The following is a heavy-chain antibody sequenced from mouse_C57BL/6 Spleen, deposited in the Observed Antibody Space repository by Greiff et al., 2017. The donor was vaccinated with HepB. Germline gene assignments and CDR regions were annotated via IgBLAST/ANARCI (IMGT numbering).Heavy chain of an antibody. CDR3: HYYGSSDWYFDV. CDR1: GYTFTNYW. CDR2: IYPGGGYT. J-gene: IGHJ1*03. D-gene: IGHD1-1*01. Sequence: VQLQQSGAELVRPGTSVKMSCKASGYTFTNYWIGWAKQRPGHGLEWIGDIYPGGGYTNYNEKFKGKATLTADKSSRTAYMQFSSLTSGDSAIYYCHYYGSSDWYFDVWGTGTTVTVSS. V-gene: IGHV1-63*01.